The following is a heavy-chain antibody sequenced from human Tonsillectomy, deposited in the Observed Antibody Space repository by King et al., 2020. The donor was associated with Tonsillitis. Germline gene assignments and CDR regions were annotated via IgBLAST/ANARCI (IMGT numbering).Heavy chain of an antibody. Sequence: ITLKESGPSLVKPTQTLTLTCTFSGFSLSTTAVGVGWIRQPPGKALEWLALIYWNDDKRYSPSLKSRLTVTKDTSKNQVVLTMTNMDPVDTATYYCAYTFGAVAAQPIDSWGQGTLVTVSS. CDR2: IYWNDDK. J-gene: IGHJ4*02. V-gene: IGHV2-5*01. CDR3: AYTFGAVAAQPIDS. CDR1: GFSLSTTAVG. D-gene: IGHD6-19*01.